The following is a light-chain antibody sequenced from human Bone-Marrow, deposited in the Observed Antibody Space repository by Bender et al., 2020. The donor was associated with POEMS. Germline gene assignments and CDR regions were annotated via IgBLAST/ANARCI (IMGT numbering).Light chain of an antibody. Sequence: SALTQPASVSGSPGQSITISCTGTSSDVGGYNYVSWYRQHPGKAPTLMIHDDTYRPSEVSNRFSGSKSGNTASLTISGLQAEEEADYYCRSYSRTSTTYVFGAGTKVTVL. CDR3: RSYSRTSTTYV. CDR2: DDT. CDR1: SSDVGGYNY. J-gene: IGLJ1*01. V-gene: IGLV2-14*03.